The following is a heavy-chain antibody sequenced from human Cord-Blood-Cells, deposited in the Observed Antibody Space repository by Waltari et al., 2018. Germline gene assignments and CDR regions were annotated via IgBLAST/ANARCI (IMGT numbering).Heavy chain of an antibody. Sequence: QVQLVQSGAEVKKPGSSVTVSCKASGGTFSSYAISWVRQAPGQGLEWMGRIIPILGIANYAQKFQGRVTITADKSTSTAYMELSSLRSEDTAVYYCARHSSYDILTCYYAFDIWGQGTMVTVSS. V-gene: IGHV1-69*09. CDR2: IIPILGIA. D-gene: IGHD3-9*01. CDR3: ARHSSYDILTCYYAFDI. CDR1: GGTFSSYA. J-gene: IGHJ3*02.